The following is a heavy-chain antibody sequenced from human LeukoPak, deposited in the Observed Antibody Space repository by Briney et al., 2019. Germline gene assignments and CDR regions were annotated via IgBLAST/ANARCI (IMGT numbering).Heavy chain of an antibody. D-gene: IGHD5-18*01. J-gene: IGHJ3*02. CDR1: GFTFSSYW. CDR3: ATASTKRDTDAFDI. CDR2: IKQDGSEI. V-gene: IGHV3-7*02. Sequence: GGSLRLSCAASGFTFSSYWMTWVRQAPGIGLEWVANIKQDGSEIYYVDSVKGRLTISRDNAKHSLYLQMNSLRVEDTAVYYCATASTKRDTDAFDIWGQGTMVTVSS.